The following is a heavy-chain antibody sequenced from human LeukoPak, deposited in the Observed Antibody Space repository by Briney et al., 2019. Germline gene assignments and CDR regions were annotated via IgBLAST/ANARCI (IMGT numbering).Heavy chain of an antibody. J-gene: IGHJ4*02. Sequence: GGSLRLSCAASGFTFSTYAMSWVRQAPGKGLEWVSTVSTSGGSTYYADSVKGRFTISRDNSKNTQYLQMNSMRAEDTAIYYCLGYCSGGRCYSGGHWGQGTLVTVSS. CDR2: VSTSGGST. CDR1: GFTFSTYA. CDR3: LGYCSGGRCYSGGH. V-gene: IGHV3-23*01. D-gene: IGHD2-15*01.